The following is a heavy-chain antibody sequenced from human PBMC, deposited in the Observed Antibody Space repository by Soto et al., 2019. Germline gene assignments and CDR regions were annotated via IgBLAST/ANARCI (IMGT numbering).Heavy chain of an antibody. CDR3: AKMGSSSWYVLIFY. CDR1: GFTFSSYA. D-gene: IGHD6-13*01. CDR2: ISGSGGST. V-gene: IGHV3-23*01. J-gene: IGHJ4*02. Sequence: EVQLLESGGGLVQPGGSLRLSCAASGFTFSSYAMSWVRQAPGKGLEWVSAISGSGGSTYYADSVKGRFTISRDNSKNTLYLQMDSLRAEDTAVYYCAKMGSSSWYVLIFYWGQGTLVTVSS.